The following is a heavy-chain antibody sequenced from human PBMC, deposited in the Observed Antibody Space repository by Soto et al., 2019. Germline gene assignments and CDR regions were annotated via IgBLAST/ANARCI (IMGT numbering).Heavy chain of an antibody. CDR3: AHRRKPDYSNSWYPPSFDY. CDR2: IHWDDDK. V-gene: IGHV2-5*02. CDR1: GFSLSTSGVG. J-gene: IGHJ4*02. Sequence: QITLKESGPTLVKPTQTLTLTCTFSGFSLSTSGVGVGWIRQPPGKALEWLALIHWDDDKRYSPSLKSRLTITKDHSKNQVVLTMTNMDPVDTATYYCAHRRKPDYSNSWYPPSFDYWGQGTLVTVS. D-gene: IGHD6-13*01.